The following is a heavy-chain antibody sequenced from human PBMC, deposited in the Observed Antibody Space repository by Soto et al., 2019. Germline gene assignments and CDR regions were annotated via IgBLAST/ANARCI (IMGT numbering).Heavy chain of an antibody. V-gene: IGHV3-23*01. CDR1: GFTFSSYA. CDR2: ISGSGGST. Sequence: EVQLLESGGGLVQPGGSLRLSCAASGFTFSSYAMSWVRQAPGKGLEWVSAISGSGGSTYYADSVKGRFTISRDNSKNTPYLQMNSLRAEDTAVYYCAKANGYVSAPDYWGQGPLVTVSS. CDR3: AKANGYVSAPDY. J-gene: IGHJ4*02. D-gene: IGHD3-22*01.